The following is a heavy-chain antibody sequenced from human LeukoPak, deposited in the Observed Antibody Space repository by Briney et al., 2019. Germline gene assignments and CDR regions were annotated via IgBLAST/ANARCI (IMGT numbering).Heavy chain of an antibody. CDR3: AKISSSSEPDFDY. Sequence: PGGSLRLSCAASGFTFSRYAMHWVRPAPGKGLEWVAFIWPDGSKTYYADSVRGRFTISRDNSKNTLHLEMNTVRAEDTALYYCAKISSSSEPDFDYWGQGTLVTVS. CDR2: IWPDGSKT. V-gene: IGHV3-30*02. D-gene: IGHD1-14*01. J-gene: IGHJ4*02. CDR1: GFTFSRYA.